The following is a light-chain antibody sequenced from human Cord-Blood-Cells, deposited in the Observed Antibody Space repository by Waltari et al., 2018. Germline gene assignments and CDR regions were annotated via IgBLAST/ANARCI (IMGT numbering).Light chain of an antibody. CDR2: YDS. Sequence: SYVLTQPPSVSVAPGKTDRITCGGNTIGRKSVHWYQQKPGQAPVLVIYYDSDRPSGIPERFSGSNSGNTATLTISRVEAGDEADYYCQVWDSSSDHRVFGGGTKLTVL. CDR1: TIGRKS. CDR3: QVWDSSSDHRV. J-gene: IGLJ2*01. V-gene: IGLV3-21*04.